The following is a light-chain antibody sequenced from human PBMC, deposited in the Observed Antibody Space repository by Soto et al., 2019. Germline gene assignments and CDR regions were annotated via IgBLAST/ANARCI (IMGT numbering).Light chain of an antibody. Sequence: IVLTQSPGTLSLSPGERATLSCRASQSVSSNLAWYQQKPGQAPRFLIYGASTRATGIPARFSGSGSGTEFTLTIRSLQSEDFAVYSCQRENNWRTVGRGTKGEIK. CDR1: QSVSSN. CDR2: GAS. J-gene: IGKJ1*01. V-gene: IGKV3-15*01. CDR3: QRENNWRT.